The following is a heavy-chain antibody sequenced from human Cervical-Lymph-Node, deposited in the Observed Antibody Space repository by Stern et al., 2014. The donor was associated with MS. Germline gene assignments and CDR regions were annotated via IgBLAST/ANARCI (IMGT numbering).Heavy chain of an antibody. Sequence: VQLVESGPGLVKPSETLSLTCAVSGGSISSRYWGWIRQPPGKGLEWIGLISHSGDTKYNPALKSRVTISLDTSKNQFPLKVNSVTAADTAVYYCARLSTAVDFWGQGTLVTVSS. CDR1: GGSISSRY. CDR3: ARLSTAVDF. CDR2: ISHSGDT. J-gene: IGHJ4*02. V-gene: IGHV4-59*08.